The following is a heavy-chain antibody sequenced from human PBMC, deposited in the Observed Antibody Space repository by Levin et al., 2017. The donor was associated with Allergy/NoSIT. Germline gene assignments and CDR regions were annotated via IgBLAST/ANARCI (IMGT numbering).Heavy chain of an antibody. V-gene: IGHV4-59*01. Sequence: SETLSLTCTVSGVSISRYYWSWIRQPPGKGLEWIGYIYYSGNTNYNPSLKSRVTISVDTSKNQSSLKLSAVTAADTDVYYCARLPPFSQYSGYAIFYYYMDVWAKGRRSPSP. CDR1: GVSISRYY. CDR2: IYYSGNT. D-gene: IGHD5-12*01. J-gene: IGHJ6*03. CDR3: ARLPPFSQYSGYAIFYYYMDV.